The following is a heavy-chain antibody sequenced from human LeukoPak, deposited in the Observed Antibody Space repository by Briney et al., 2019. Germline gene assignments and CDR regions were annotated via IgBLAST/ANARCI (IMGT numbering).Heavy chain of an antibody. J-gene: IGHJ4*02. CDR3: ARTHMAVTTYY. CDR1: GYTFTGYY. Sequence: ASVKVSCKASGYTFTGYYMHWVRQAPGQGLEWMGWMNPNSGNTGYAQKFQGRVTMTRDTSISTAYMELSSLRSEDTAVYYCARTHMAVTTYYWGQGTLVTVSS. D-gene: IGHD4-17*01. V-gene: IGHV1-8*02. CDR2: MNPNSGNT.